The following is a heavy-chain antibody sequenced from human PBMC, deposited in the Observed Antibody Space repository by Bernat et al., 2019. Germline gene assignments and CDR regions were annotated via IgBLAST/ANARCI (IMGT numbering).Heavy chain of an antibody. D-gene: IGHD3-10*01. CDR1: GFTFSSYG. V-gene: IGHV3-30*18. CDR2: ISYDGSNK. CDR3: AKDYNPWYYYGSGSYYTPLDFDY. Sequence: QVQLVESGGGVVQPGRSLRLSCAASGFTFSSYGMHWVRQAPGKGLEWVAVISYDGSNKYYADSVKGRFTISRDNSKNTLYLQMNSLRAEDTAVYYCAKDYNPWYYYGSGSYYTPLDFDYWGQGTLVTVSS. J-gene: IGHJ4*02.